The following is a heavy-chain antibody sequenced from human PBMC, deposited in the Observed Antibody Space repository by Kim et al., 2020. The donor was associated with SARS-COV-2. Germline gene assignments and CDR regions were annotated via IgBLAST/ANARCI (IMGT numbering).Heavy chain of an antibody. D-gene: IGHD6-6*01. Sequence: KFPGRVTMTRDTSISTAYMELSRLRSDDTAVYYCARESGYSSSFHDAFDIWGQGTMVTVSS. CDR3: ARESGYSSSFHDAFDI. J-gene: IGHJ3*02. V-gene: IGHV1-2*02.